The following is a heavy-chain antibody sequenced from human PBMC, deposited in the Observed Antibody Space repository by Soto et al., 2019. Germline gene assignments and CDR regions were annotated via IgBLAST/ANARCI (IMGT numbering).Heavy chain of an antibody. Sequence: PSETLSLTCAVYGGSFSGYYWSWIRQPPGKGLEWIGEINHSGSTNYNPSLKSRVTISVDTSKNQFSLKLSSVTAADTAVYYCARRAVVATGSYYYYMDVWGKGTTVTVSS. CDR3: ARRAVVATGSYYYYMDV. V-gene: IGHV4-34*01. D-gene: IGHD5-12*01. J-gene: IGHJ6*03. CDR2: INHSGST. CDR1: GGSFSGYY.